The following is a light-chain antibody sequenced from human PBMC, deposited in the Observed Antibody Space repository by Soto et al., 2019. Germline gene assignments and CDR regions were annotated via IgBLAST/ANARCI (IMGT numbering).Light chain of an antibody. Sequence: QSALTQPRSVSGSPGQSVTISCTGTSSDVGGYNYVSWYQHDPGKAPKLMIYDVSKRPSGVPDRFSGSKSGNTASLTISGLQAEDEADYYCCSYVGSSTAVFGGGTKVTVL. V-gene: IGLV2-11*01. CDR2: DVS. J-gene: IGLJ2*01. CDR3: CSYVGSSTAV. CDR1: SSDVGGYNY.